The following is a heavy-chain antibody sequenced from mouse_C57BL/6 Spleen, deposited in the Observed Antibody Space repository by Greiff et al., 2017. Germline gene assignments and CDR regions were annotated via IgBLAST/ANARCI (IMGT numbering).Heavy chain of an antibody. J-gene: IGHJ3*01. Sequence: EVQRVESGGGLVQPKGSLKLSCAASGFTFNTYAMHWVRQAPGKGLEWVGRIRSKSSNYATYYADSVKDRFTISKDASQSMLYLQVNNLRTGDTAVYYGVREGDYDVWFAYWGQGTLVTVSA. CDR2: IRSKSSNYAT. D-gene: IGHD2-4*01. V-gene: IGHV10-3*01. CDR1: GFTFNTYA. CDR3: VREGDYDVWFAY.